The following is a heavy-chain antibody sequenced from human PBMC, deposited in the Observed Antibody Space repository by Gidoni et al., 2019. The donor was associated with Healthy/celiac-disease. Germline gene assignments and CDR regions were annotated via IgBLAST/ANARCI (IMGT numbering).Heavy chain of an antibody. D-gene: IGHD5-12*01. CDR1: GGTSSSYA. J-gene: IGHJ3*02. Sequence: QVQLEQSGDEVKKPGSPVTVCCKASGGTSSSYAISWVRQAPGHGLAWMGGIIPIFGTTNGAQKFQGRVTITAEECTGTAYMELSSLRSEDTAVYYCARERGGDSGYGRRADAFDIWGQGTMVTVSS. CDR3: ARERGGDSGYGRRADAFDI. V-gene: IGHV1-69*01. CDR2: IIPIFGTT.